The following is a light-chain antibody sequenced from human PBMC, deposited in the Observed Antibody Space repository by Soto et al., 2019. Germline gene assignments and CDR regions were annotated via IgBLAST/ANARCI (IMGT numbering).Light chain of an antibody. CDR3: QQYASYSGT. CDR1: QSISGW. V-gene: IGKV1-5*01. Sequence: DIQMTQSPSTLSASVGDRVTITCRASQSISGWLAWYQQKPGKAPNLLIYDVSSLKRGVPSRFSGSGSGTEFTLTISSLQPDDFAIYYCQQYASYSGTFGQGTKVDIK. J-gene: IGKJ1*01. CDR2: DVS.